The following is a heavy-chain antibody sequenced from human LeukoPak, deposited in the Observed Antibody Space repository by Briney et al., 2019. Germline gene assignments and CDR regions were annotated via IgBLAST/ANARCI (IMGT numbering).Heavy chain of an antibody. J-gene: IGHJ4*02. Sequence: ASVKVSCKASVYTFTGYYMHWVRQAPGQGLEWMGWINPNSGGTNYAQKFQGRVTTTRDTSISTAYMELSRLRSDDTAVYYCAGLSRLGELSLFPFDYWGQGTLVTVSS. V-gene: IGHV1-2*02. D-gene: IGHD3-16*02. CDR2: INPNSGGT. CDR3: AGLSRLGELSLFPFDY. CDR1: VYTFTGYY.